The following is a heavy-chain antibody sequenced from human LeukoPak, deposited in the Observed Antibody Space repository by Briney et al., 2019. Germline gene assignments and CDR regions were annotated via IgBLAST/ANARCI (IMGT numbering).Heavy chain of an antibody. Sequence: GGSLRLSCAASGFTFSDYYMTWIRQAPGKGLEWVSYISSSGTTISYADSVKGRFTISRDNAKNSVSLQMNSLRAEDTAVYYCARGGSGWYGLDYWGQGTLVTVSS. D-gene: IGHD6-19*01. CDR3: ARGGSGWYGLDY. CDR2: ISSSGTTI. J-gene: IGHJ4*02. V-gene: IGHV3-11*01. CDR1: GFTFSDYY.